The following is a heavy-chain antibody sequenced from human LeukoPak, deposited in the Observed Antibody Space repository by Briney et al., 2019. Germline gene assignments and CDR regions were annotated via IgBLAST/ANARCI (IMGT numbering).Heavy chain of an antibody. D-gene: IGHD6-13*01. CDR2: VGTGGDT. J-gene: IGHJ3*02. CDR1: GFSFRNYD. CDR3: ARRSAAAGIDAFDI. Sequence: GGSLRLSCSASGFSFRNYDMHWVRQPTGKSLEWVSAVGTGGDTYYAGSVKGRFTVVRENAKNTLYLQMNSLRAGDTAMYYCARRSAAAGIDAFDIWGQGTMVTVSS. V-gene: IGHV3-13*01.